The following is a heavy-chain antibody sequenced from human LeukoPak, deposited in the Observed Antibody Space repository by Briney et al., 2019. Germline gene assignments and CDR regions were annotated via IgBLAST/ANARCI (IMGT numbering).Heavy chain of an antibody. J-gene: IGHJ3*02. D-gene: IGHD3-10*01. Sequence: GGSLRLSCAASGFTVRDNYMNWVRQAPGKGLEWVSAISGSGDSTCYADSVKGRFTISRDNSKNTLYLQMNSLRAEDTAEYYCAKDHDYYKSGPIWGQGTMVTVSS. V-gene: IGHV3-23*01. CDR1: GFTVRDNY. CDR2: ISGSGDST. CDR3: AKDHDYYKSGPI.